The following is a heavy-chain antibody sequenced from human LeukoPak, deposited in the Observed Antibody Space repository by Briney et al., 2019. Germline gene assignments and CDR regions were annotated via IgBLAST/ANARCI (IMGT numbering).Heavy chain of an antibody. CDR1: GGSISSGGYS. CDR3: AAGVLLWNYVEYFDY. J-gene: IGHJ4*02. V-gene: IGHV4-30-2*01. Sequence: PSETLSLTCTVSGGSISSGGYSWSWIRQPPGKGLEWIGYIYHSGSTYYNPSLKSRVTISVDRSKNQFSLKLSSVTAADTAVYYCAAGVLLWNYVEYFDYWGQGTLVTVSS. D-gene: IGHD1-7*01. CDR2: IYHSGST.